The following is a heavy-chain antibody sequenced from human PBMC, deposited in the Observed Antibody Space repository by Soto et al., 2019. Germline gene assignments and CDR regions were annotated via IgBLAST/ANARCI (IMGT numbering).Heavy chain of an antibody. CDR3: ARHVCSSIRCSPYFVC. Sequence: QVRLQESGPGLVNPSETLSLTCTVSGGSINGYYWSWIRQPPGKGLEWIGYIYYSGSTNYNPSLKSRVTLSIDTSKTRFSLKVTSVTAADTAVYYCARHVCSSIRCSPYFVCWGQGTLVTVSS. J-gene: IGHJ4*02. CDR2: IYYSGST. V-gene: IGHV4-59*08. CDR1: GGSINGYY. D-gene: IGHD2-2*01.